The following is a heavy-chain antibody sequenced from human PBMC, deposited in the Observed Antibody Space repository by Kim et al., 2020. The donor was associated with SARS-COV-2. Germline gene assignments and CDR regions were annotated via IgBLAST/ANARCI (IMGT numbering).Heavy chain of an antibody. CDR2: ISYDGSNK. CDR3: ARDVWVVVVTDPRRDAF. J-gene: IGHJ3*01. Sequence: GGSLRLSCAASGFTFSSYGMHWVRQAPGKGLEWVAVISYDGSNKYYADSVKGRFTISRDNSKNTLYLQMNSLRAEDTAVYYCARDVWVVVVTDPRRDAF. D-gene: IGHD3-22*01. V-gene: IGHV3-33*05. CDR1: GFTFSSYG.